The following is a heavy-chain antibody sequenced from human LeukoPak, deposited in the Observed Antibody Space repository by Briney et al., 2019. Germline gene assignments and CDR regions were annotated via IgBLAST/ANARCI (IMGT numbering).Heavy chain of an antibody. CDR3: ARGTSSGWYALDY. D-gene: IGHD6-19*01. Sequence: SETLSLTCTVSGGSISSYYWSWIREPPGKGLEWIGYIYYSGSTNYNPSLKSRVTISVDTSKNQFSLKLSSVTAADTAVYYCARGTSSGWYALDYWGQGTLVTVSS. CDR2: IYYSGST. J-gene: IGHJ4*02. CDR1: GGSISSYY. V-gene: IGHV4-59*08.